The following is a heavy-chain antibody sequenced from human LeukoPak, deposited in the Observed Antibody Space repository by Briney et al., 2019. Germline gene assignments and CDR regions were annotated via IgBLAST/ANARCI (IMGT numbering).Heavy chain of an antibody. J-gene: IGHJ6*03. V-gene: IGHV3-20*04. Sequence: PGGSLRLSCAASGFRFDDYSMNWVRHVPGKGLEWVAGINWDGASTRYRDSMKGRFTISRDNGKNSLYLQMNSLRVEDTAVYYCGRVHCSTNSCYDYYDYYTHVSGKGTTVTVSS. CDR1: GFRFDDYS. D-gene: IGHD2-15*01. CDR3: GRVHCSTNSCYDYYDYYTHV. CDR2: INWDGAST.